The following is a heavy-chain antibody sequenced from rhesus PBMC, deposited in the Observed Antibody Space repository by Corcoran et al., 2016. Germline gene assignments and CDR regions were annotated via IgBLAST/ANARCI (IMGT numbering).Heavy chain of an antibody. D-gene: IGHD4-29*01. CDR2: IYWDDDK. V-gene: IGHV2-1*01. Sequence: QVTLKESGPALVKPTQTLTLTCTFSGFSLSTSGMGVGWIRQPPGKTLEWLAHIYWDDDKRYSTSRKRRLTITKDTSKNQVVLTRTNMDPVDTSTYYCARRRRTVATTVNWYFDIWGPGTPITISS. J-gene: IGHJ2*01. CDR3: ARRRRTVATTVNWYFDI. CDR1: GFSLSTSGMG.